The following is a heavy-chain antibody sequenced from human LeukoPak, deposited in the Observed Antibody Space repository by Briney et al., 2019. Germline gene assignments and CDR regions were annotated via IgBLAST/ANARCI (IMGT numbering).Heavy chain of an antibody. V-gene: IGHV3-21*01. J-gene: IGHJ4*02. CDR2: ISSSSSYI. D-gene: IGHD5-18*01. CDR1: GFTFSSYS. CDR3: ARDMGVGGRRRYSYGYPGTFDY. Sequence: GGSLRLSCAASGFTFSSYSMNWVRQAPGKGLEWVSSISSSSSYIYYADSVKGRFTISRDNAKNSLYLQMNSLRAEDTAVYYCARDMGVGGRRRYSYGYPGTFDYWGQGTLVTVSS.